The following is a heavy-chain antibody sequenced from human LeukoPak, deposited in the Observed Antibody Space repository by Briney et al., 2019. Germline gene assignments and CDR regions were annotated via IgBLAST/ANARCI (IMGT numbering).Heavy chain of an antibody. Sequence: GGSLRLSCAASGFSLNSYWMHWVRQAPGKGLVWVSRINSDGRSTSYADSVKGRFTISRDNAENTLYLQMNSLRADDTAVYYCTRGRDRNYGLFDSWGQGTLVTVSS. V-gene: IGHV3-74*01. J-gene: IGHJ4*02. D-gene: IGHD3-10*01. CDR3: TRGRDRNYGLFDS. CDR2: INSDGRST. CDR1: GFSLNSYW.